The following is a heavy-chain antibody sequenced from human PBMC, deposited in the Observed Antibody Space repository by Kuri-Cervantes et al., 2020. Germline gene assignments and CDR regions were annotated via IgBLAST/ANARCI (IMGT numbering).Heavy chain of an antibody. Sequence: ASVKVSCKASGYTFTSYGISWVRQAPGQGLEWMGWISAYNGNTNYAQKLQGRVTMTTDTSTRTAYMELRSLRSDDTAVYYCARDRPSSGYYEYYFDYWGQGTLVTVSS. CDR3: ARDRPSSGYYEYYFDY. CDR2: ISAYNGNT. D-gene: IGHD3-22*01. CDR1: GYTFTSYG. V-gene: IGHV1-18*01. J-gene: IGHJ4*02.